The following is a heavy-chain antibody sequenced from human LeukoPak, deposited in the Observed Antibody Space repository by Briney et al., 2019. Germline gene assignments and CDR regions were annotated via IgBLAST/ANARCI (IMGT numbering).Heavy chain of an antibody. CDR3: ARGPPRGKYYYMDV. J-gene: IGHJ6*03. D-gene: IGHD1-1*01. V-gene: IGHV3-13*01. Sequence: GGSLRLSCAASGFTSSSFDMHWVRHPTGQGLEWVSTIGTASDTYYPGSVEGRFTLSRDNAKNSLYLQMNSLTAGDTAVYYCARGPPRGKYYYMDVWGKGTTVTVSS. CDR1: GFTSSSFD. CDR2: IGTASDT.